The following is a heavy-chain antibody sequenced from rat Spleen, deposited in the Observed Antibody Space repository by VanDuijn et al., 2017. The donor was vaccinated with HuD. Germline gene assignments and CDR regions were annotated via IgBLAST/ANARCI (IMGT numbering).Heavy chain of an antibody. V-gene: IGHV2-13*01. CDR1: GFSLSSHG. CDR3: TSPFRWFAY. CDR2: IWGNGET. J-gene: IGHJ3*01. Sequence: QVQLKESGPGLVQPSETLSLTCTVSGFSLSSHGVIWVRQPPGKGLEWMGVIWGNGETNYTSALKSRLSISRDTSKSQVFLKMNSLQTEDTAVYFCTSPFRWFAYWGQGTLVTVSS.